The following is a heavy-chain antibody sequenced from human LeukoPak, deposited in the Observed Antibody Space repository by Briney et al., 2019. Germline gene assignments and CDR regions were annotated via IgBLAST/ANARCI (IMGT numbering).Heavy chain of an antibody. CDR3: ARATRITMVRGPYDAFDI. D-gene: IGHD3-10*01. CDR2: IWYDGSNK. CDR1: GFTFSSYG. J-gene: IGHJ3*02. Sequence: GRSLRLSCAASGFTFSSYGMHWVRQAPGKGLEWVAVIWYDGSNKYYADSVKGRFTISRDNSKNTLYLQMNSLRAEDTAVYYCARATRITMVRGPYDAFDIWGQGTMVTVSS. V-gene: IGHV3-33*08.